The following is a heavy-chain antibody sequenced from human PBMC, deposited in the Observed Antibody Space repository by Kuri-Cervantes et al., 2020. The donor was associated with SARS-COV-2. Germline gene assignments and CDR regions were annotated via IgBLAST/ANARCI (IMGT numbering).Heavy chain of an antibody. CDR2: INHSGST. V-gene: IGHV4-34*01. J-gene: IGHJ6*02. D-gene: IGHD3-3*01. CDR3: ATKDYFDFWSGLSWGFGMDV. CDR1: GGSFSGYY. Sequence: SETLSLTCAVYGGSFSGYYWSWIRQPPGKGLEWIGEINHSGSTNYNPSLKSRVTISVDTSKNQFSLTLRSVTAADTAVYHCATKDYFDFWSGLSWGFGMDVWGQGTTVTVSS.